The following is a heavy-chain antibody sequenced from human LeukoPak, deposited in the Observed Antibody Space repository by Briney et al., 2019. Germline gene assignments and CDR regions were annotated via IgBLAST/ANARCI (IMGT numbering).Heavy chain of an antibody. D-gene: IGHD2-21*02. V-gene: IGHV3-23*01. J-gene: IGHJ4*02. Sequence: GGTLRPSCAASGFTFSSYGMSWVRQAPGKGLEWVSAISGSGGSTYYADSVKGRFTISRDNSKNTLYLQMNSLRAEDTAVYYCAKGPIYCGGDCYPNYWGQGTLVTVSS. CDR2: ISGSGGST. CDR1: GFTFSSYG. CDR3: AKGPIYCGGDCYPNY.